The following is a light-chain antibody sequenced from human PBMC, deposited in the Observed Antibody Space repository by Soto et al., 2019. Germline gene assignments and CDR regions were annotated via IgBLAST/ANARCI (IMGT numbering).Light chain of an antibody. Sequence: EIVLTQSPGTLSLSPGERATLSCRASQSVRSSYLAWYQQKPGQAPRLLIYDASSRATGIPDRFSGSGSGTDFTLTISRLEPEDFAVYYCQQYGSSPWTFGQGTKVDIK. CDR1: QSVRSSY. CDR3: QQYGSSPWT. V-gene: IGKV3-20*01. J-gene: IGKJ1*01. CDR2: DAS.